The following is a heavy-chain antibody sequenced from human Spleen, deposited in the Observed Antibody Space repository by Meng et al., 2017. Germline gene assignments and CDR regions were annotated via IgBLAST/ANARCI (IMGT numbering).Heavy chain of an antibody. CDR1: GYTFTGYY. D-gene: IGHD5-18*01. CDR3: ASRGYSHGSFLGY. V-gene: IGHV1-2*06. Sequence: ASVKVSCKASGYTFTGYYMHWVRQAPGQGLEWMGRINPNSGGTNYAQKFQGRVTMTRDTSISTAYMELSRLRSDDTAVYYCASRGYSHGSFLGYWGQGTLVTVSS. CDR2: INPNSGGT. J-gene: IGHJ4*02.